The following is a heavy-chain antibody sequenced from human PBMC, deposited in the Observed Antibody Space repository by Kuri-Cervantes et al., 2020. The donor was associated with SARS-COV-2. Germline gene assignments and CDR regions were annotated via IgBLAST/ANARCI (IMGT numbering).Heavy chain of an antibody. CDR3: ARGWLFGY. CDR2: INHSGST. D-gene: IGHD2-21*01. CDR1: GGSFSGYY. V-gene: IGHV4-34*01. Sequence: ESLKISCAVYGGSFSGYYWSWIRQPPGKGLEWIGEINHSGSTNYNPSLKSRVTISVDTSKDQFSLKLSSVTAADTAVYYCARGWLFGYWGQGTLVTVSS. J-gene: IGHJ4*02.